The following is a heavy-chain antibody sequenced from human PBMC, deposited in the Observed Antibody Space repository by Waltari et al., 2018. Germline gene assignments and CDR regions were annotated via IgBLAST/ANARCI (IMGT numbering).Heavy chain of an antibody. V-gene: IGHV1-69*12. D-gene: IGHD2-15*01. Sequence: QVQLVQSGAEVKKPGSSANVSCKASGGTFSTDAISWSRQAPGQGLEWMGGIIPIFGTPNYAPKFQGRLIISADESTSTAYMELSSLRSQDTAVYYCARDKEVGSASGDINFFDYWGQGTLVAVSS. J-gene: IGHJ4*02. CDR3: ARDKEVGSASGDINFFDY. CDR2: IIPIFGTP. CDR1: GGTFSTDA.